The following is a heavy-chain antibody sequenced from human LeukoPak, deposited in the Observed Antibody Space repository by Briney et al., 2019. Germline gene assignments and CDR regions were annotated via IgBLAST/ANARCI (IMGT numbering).Heavy chain of an antibody. CDR2: ISYDGSNK. Sequence: GGSLRLSCAASGFTFSSYAMSWVRQAPGKGLEWVAVISYDGSNKYYADSVKGRFTISRDNSKNTLYLQMNSLRAEDTAVYYCARGTSIAAPYYYYYMDVWGKGTTVTVSS. CDR3: ARGTSIAAPYYYYYMDV. V-gene: IGHV3-30*04. J-gene: IGHJ6*03. D-gene: IGHD6-6*01. CDR1: GFTFSSYA.